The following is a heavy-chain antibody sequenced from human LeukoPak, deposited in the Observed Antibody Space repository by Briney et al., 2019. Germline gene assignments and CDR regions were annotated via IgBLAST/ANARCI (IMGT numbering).Heavy chain of an antibody. D-gene: IGHD3-22*01. CDR1: GGTFSSYA. CDR2: IIPIFGTA. Sequence: ASVKVSCKASGGTFSSYAISWVRQAPGQGLEWMGGIIPIFGTANYAQKFQGRVTITADESTSTAYMELSSLRSEDTAVYYCARDVGSSGYYRAFDIWGQGTIVTVSS. CDR3: ARDVGSSGYYRAFDI. J-gene: IGHJ3*02. V-gene: IGHV1-69*13.